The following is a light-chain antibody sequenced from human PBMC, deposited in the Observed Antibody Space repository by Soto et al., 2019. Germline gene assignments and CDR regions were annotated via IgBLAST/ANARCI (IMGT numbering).Light chain of an antibody. V-gene: IGKV3-15*01. J-gene: IGKJ4*01. Sequence: EKALTQSPVTLSLSPGERATLSCRASQSVSSNLAWYHQRPGQAPRLLIYGASTRASGVPDRFSGSGSGTEFILTISSLQSEDSAVYYCQQYDVWPALTFGGGTKVDIK. CDR3: QQYDVWPALT. CDR2: GAS. CDR1: QSVSSN.